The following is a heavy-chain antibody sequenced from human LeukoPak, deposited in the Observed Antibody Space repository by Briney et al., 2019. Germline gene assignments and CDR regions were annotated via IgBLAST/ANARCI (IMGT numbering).Heavy chain of an antibody. D-gene: IGHD4-4*01. V-gene: IGHV4-39*01. CDR3: ARHGKTYSTYYYFDY. J-gene: IGHJ4*02. Sequence: PSETLSLTCTVSGGSIRSNGYYWGWVRQPPGKGLEWIGTIYSSGSAYYNVSLKSRATISVDTSKNQFSLRLDSVTGADTAVYYCARHGKTYSTYYYFDYWGQGTLVTVSS. CDR1: GGSIRSNGYY. CDR2: IYSSGSA.